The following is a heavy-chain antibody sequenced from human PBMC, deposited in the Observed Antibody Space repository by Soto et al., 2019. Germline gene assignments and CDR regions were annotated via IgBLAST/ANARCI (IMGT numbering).Heavy chain of an antibody. D-gene: IGHD3-3*01. V-gene: IGHV4-39*01. CDR3: ASRPVRFLEWSNWFDP. J-gene: IGHJ5*02. CDR2: IYYSGST. CDR1: GGSISSSSYY. Sequence: SETLSLTCTVSGGSISSSSYYWGWIRQPPGKGLEWIGSIYYSGSTYYNPSLKSRVTISVDTSKNQFSLKLSSVTAADTAVYYCASRPVRFLEWSNWFDPWGQGTLVTVSS.